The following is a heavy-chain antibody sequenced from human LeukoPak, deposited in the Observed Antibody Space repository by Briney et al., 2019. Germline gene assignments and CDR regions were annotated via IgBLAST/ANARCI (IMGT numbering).Heavy chain of an antibody. CDR2: IYYSGST. CDR1: GGSISSSSYY. D-gene: IGHD3-22*01. V-gene: IGHV4-39*07. J-gene: IGHJ4*02. CDR3: ATYYYDSRGPKGSFDY. Sequence: SETLSLTCTVSGGSISSSSYYWGWIRQPPGKGLEWIGSIYYSGSTYYNPSLKSRVTISVDTSKNQFSLKLSSVTAADTAVYYCATYYYDSRGPKGSFDYWGQGTLVTVSS.